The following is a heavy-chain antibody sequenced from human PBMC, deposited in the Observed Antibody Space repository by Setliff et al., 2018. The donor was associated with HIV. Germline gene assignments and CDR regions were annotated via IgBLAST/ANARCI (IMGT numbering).Heavy chain of an antibody. CDR2: INPNTGDT. Sequence: ASVKVSCKASGYTFTGYFIHWVRQAPGQGLEWMGRINPNTGDTNYAQKFQDRVTMTRDTSINTAYMELSRLRSDDTAVYYCARPVGGYQTYYFDSWGQGTLVTVSS. J-gene: IGHJ4*02. CDR1: GYTFTGYF. D-gene: IGHD3-22*01. CDR3: ARPVGGYQTYYFDS. V-gene: IGHV1-2*06.